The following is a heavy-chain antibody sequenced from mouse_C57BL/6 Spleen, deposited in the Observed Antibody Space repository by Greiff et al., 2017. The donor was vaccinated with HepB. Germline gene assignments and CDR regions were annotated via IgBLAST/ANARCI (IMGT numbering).Heavy chain of an antibody. CDR1: GYAFSSSW. CDR3: ARWKYCGSSSYWYFDV. CDR2: IYPGDGDT. D-gene: IGHD1-1*01. V-gene: IGHV1-82*01. Sequence: VQLQQSGPELVKPGASVKISCKASGYAFSSSWMNWVKQRPGKGLEWIGRIYPGDGDTNYNGKFKGKATLTADKSSSTAYMQLSSLTSEDSAVYFCARWKYCGSSSYWYFDVWGTGTTVTVSS. J-gene: IGHJ1*03.